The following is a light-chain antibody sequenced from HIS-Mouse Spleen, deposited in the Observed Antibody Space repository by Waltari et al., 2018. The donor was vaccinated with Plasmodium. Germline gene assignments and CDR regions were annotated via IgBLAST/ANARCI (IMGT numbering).Light chain of an antibody. Sequence: QSVLTQPPSASGTPGQRVTISCSGSSSNIGSNYVYWYQQLPGTAPKLRIYRNNQLPSGVPDRFSGSKSGTAASLAISGLRSEDEADYYCAAWDDSLSGRVFGGGTKLTVL. CDR2: RNN. CDR3: AAWDDSLSGRV. V-gene: IGLV1-47*01. J-gene: IGLJ3*02. CDR1: SSNIGSNY.